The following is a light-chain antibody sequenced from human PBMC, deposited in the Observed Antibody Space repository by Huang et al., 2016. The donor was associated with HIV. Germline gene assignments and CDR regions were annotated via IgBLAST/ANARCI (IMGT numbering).Light chain of an antibody. CDR3: QQYGGSPWT. CDR1: QHVGSSH. J-gene: IGKJ1*01. Sequence: IVLTQSPGTLSLSPGERATLSCRASQHVGSSHLAGYQQKTGQAPRLLIHGASDRATGIPDRFSGGGAGTDLTLTISRLEPEDIAVYFCQQYGGSPWTFGQGTKVEIK. V-gene: IGKV3-20*01. CDR2: GAS.